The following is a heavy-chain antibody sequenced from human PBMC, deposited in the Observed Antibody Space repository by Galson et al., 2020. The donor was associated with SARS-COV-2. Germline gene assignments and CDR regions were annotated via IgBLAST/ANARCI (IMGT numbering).Heavy chain of an antibody. CDR2: ISHSGGT. Sequence: SETLSLTCAVSGNSISSVSYSRNWHRQPPGKGLAWIGYISHSGGTYYNPSLKSRVTISGDRSKNQFSLRLSSVTAADTAVYYCARLHYGEYAPEAFDIWGQGTRVTVAS. CDR3: ARLHYGEYAPEAFDI. V-gene: IGHV4-30-2*01. D-gene: IGHD4-17*01. CDR1: GNSISSVSYS. J-gene: IGHJ3*02.